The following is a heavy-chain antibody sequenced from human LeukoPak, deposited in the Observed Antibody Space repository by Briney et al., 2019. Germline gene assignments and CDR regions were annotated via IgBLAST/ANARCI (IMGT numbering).Heavy chain of an antibody. CDR3: TTVATRYYYYYGMDV. V-gene: IGHV3-15*01. J-gene: IGHJ6*02. CDR2: MKCIGGGGTT. Sequence: GGSLRLSCAGSGFTFRDAWMSWVRQAPGKGLEWVGRMKCIGGGGTTDYAAPVKGRFTISRDDSKNTLYLQMNSLKTEDTAVYYCTTVATRYYYYYGMDVWGQGTTVTVSS. D-gene: IGHD5-12*01. CDR1: GFTFRDAW.